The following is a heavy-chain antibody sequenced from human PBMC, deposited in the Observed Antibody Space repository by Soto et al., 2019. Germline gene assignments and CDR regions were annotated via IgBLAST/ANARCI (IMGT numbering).Heavy chain of an antibody. V-gene: IGHV1-18*01. J-gene: IGHJ4*02. Sequence: QVQLVQSGAEVKKPGASVKVSCKASGYTFTSYGISWVRQAPGQGLEWMGWISAYNGNTNYAQKLQGRVTMTTDTSRSTAYMELRSLRSDDTAVYYCARDRVYDSSGYYYVHPFDYWGQGTLVTVSS. D-gene: IGHD3-22*01. CDR1: GYTFTSYG. CDR2: ISAYNGNT. CDR3: ARDRVYDSSGYYYVHPFDY.